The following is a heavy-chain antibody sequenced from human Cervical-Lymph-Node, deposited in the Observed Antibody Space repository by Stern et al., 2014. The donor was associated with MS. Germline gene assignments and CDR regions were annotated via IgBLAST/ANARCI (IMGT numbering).Heavy chain of an antibody. J-gene: IGHJ4*02. D-gene: IGHD6-13*01. CDR1: GFTFSRSG. CDR3: AKDRSHSWTFDY. V-gene: IGHV3-30*18. Sequence: VQLEESGGGVVQPGRSLRLSCAASGFTFSRSGMHWVRPAPGKGLEWVAVISDDGRNKYYADSVKGRFTISRDRSKNTVYLQMDSLRAEDTAVYYCAKDRSHSWTFDYWGQGTLVTVSS. CDR2: ISDDGRNK.